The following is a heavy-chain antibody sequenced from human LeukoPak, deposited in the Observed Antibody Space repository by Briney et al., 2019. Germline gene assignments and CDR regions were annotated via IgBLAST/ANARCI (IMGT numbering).Heavy chain of an antibody. J-gene: IGHJ3*02. Sequence: GGSLRLSCAASGLTFSSYAMSWVRQAPGKGLEWVSAISGSGGSTYYADSVKGRFTISRDNSKNTLYLQMNSLRAEDTAVYYCAKALFDWLLWHAFDIWGQGTMVTVSS. D-gene: IGHD3-9*01. V-gene: IGHV3-23*01. CDR1: GLTFSSYA. CDR2: ISGSGGST. CDR3: AKALFDWLLWHAFDI.